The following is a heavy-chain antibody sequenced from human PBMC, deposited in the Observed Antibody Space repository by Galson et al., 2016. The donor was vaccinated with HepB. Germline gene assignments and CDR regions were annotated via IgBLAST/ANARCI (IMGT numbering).Heavy chain of an antibody. J-gene: IGHJ4*02. CDR2: IANDGTNA. Sequence: SLRLSCAASGFTFTSYPMHWVRQAPGKGLVWVPHIANDGTNAQYADSVKGRFSISRDNAKSTVYLQMNSVRVEDTAVYYCTSGGESRWGQGTLVTVSS. CDR3: TSGGESR. V-gene: IGHV3-74*01. D-gene: IGHD3-10*01. CDR1: GFTFTSYP.